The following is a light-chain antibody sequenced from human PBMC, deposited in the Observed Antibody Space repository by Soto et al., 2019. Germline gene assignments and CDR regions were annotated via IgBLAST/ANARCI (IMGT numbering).Light chain of an antibody. Sequence: QSALTQPPSASGSPGQSVTISCTGTSSDVGSHNYVSWYQQHPGKAPKVIIYEVNKRPSGVPDRFSDSKSGNTASLTVSGLQAEDEADYYFKSYSGSNNGVCGGGTKLTVL. CDR2: EVN. V-gene: IGLV2-8*01. CDR3: KSYSGSNNGV. J-gene: IGLJ3*02. CDR1: SSDVGSHNY.